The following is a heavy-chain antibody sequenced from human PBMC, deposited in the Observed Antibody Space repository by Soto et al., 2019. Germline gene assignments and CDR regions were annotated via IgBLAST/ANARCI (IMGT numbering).Heavy chain of an antibody. J-gene: IGHJ3*02. V-gene: IGHV3-23*01. D-gene: IGHD3-16*02. CDR1: GFTFSSYA. Sequence: GGSLRLSCAASGFTFSSYAMSWVRQAPGKGLEWVSAISGSGGSTYYADSVKGRFTISRDNSKNTLYLQMNSLRAEDTAVYYCAKDNTPRGRVWGSYRHDDAFDIWGQGTMVTVSS. CDR3: AKDNTPRGRVWGSYRHDDAFDI. CDR2: ISGSGGST.